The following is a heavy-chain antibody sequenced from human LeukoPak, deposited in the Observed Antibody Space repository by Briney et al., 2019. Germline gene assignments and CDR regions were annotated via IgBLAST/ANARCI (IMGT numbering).Heavy chain of an antibody. D-gene: IGHD3-16*01. CDR2: IYYSGST. CDR1: GGSISSYY. V-gene: IGHV4-59*01. J-gene: IGHJ4*02. CDR3: ARAAWGGTYFDY. Sequence: SETLSLTCTVSGGSISSYYWSWIRQPPGKGLEWIGYIYYSGSTNHNPSLKSRVTISVDTSKNQFSLKLSSVTAAGTAVYYCARAAWGGTYFDYWGQGTLVTVSS.